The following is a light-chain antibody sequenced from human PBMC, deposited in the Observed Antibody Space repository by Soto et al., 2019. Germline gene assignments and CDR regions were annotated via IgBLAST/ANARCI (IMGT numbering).Light chain of an antibody. Sequence: TQSPGTLSLSPGERATVSCRASQSVSSSYLAWYQQKPGQAPRLLIYGASSRATGIPDRFSGRGSGTDFTLTIRRLEPEDFAVYYCQQYGSSLWTFGQGTKVDIK. CDR3: QQYGSSLWT. CDR2: GAS. J-gene: IGKJ1*01. V-gene: IGKV3-20*01. CDR1: QSVSSSY.